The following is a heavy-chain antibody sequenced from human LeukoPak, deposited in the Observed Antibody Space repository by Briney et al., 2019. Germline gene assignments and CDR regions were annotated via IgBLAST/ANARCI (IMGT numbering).Heavy chain of an antibody. J-gene: IGHJ4*02. Sequence: GGSLRLSCAASGFTFSSYAMSWVRQAPGKGLEWVSTFSGGSTYYADSVKGRFTISRDNSKNTLYLQMNSLRAEDTAVYYCAKKAYYYDSSDQYWGQGTLVTVSS. D-gene: IGHD3-22*01. V-gene: IGHV3-23*01. CDR2: FSGGST. CDR3: AKKAYYYDSSDQY. CDR1: GFTFSSYA.